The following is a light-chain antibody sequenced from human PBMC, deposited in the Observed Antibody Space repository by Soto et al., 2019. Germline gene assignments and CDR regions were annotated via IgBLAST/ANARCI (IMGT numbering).Light chain of an antibody. V-gene: IGKV1-5*01. CDR2: DAS. CDR1: QTISSW. J-gene: IGKJ1*01. Sequence: DIQMTQSPSTLSGSVGDRVTITCRASQTISSWLAWYQQKPGEAPKLLIYDASALPRGVPSRFSGSGSGTKFTLTIASLQPDDFATYYCQQYETFSGTFGPGTKVDIK. CDR3: QQYETFSGT.